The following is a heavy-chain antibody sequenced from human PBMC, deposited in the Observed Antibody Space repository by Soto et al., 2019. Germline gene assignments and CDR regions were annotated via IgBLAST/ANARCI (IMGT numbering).Heavy chain of an antibody. CDR1: GFTFSSYG. J-gene: IGHJ4*02. Sequence: PGGSLRLSCAASGFTFSSYGMHWVRQAPGKGLEWVAVISYDGSNKYYADSVKGRFTISRDNSKNTLYLQMNSLRAEDTAVYYCAKGSGDYWGQGTLVTVSS. CDR3: AKGSGDY. V-gene: IGHV3-30*18. CDR2: ISYDGSNK.